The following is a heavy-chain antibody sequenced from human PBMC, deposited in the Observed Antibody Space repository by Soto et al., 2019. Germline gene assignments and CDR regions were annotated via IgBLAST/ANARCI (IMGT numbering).Heavy chain of an antibody. V-gene: IGHV1-2*02. CDR1: GYTFTDYY. J-gene: IGHJ3*02. CDR3: ARSLKRADAFDI. CDR2: INPNSGAT. Sequence: ASVKVSCKASGYTFTDYYMHWVRQAPGQGLEWMGWINPNSGATNYAQKFQGRITMTRDTSITTAYMELSRLRSDDTADTAIYYCARSLKRADAFDIWGQGTTVTVSS.